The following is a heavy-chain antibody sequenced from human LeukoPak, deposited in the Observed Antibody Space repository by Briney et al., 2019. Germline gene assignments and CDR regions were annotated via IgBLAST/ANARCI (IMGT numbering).Heavy chain of an antibody. CDR3: ATNYGDYGTWAYYYYMDV. D-gene: IGHD4-17*01. V-gene: IGHV4-34*01. CDR1: GGSFSGYY. CDR2: INHSGST. Sequence: PSETLSLTCAVYGGSFSGYYWSWIRQPPGKGLEWIGEINHSGSTNYNPSLKSRVTISVDTSKNQFSLKLSSVTAADTAVYYCATNYGDYGTWAYYYYMDVWGKGTTVTISS. J-gene: IGHJ6*03.